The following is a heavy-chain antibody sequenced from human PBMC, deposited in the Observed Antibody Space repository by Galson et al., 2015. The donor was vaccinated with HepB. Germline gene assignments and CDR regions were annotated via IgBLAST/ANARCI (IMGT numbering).Heavy chain of an antibody. CDR2: ISGSGGST. V-gene: IGHV3-23*01. CDR1: GFTFSSYA. Sequence: SLRLSCAASGFTFSSYAMRWVRQAPGKGLEWVSAISGSGGSTYYADSVKGRFTISRDNSKNSLYLQMNSLRAEDTALYYCARYAAPIYDYVWGSYRYYYYGMDVWGQGTTVTVSS. CDR3: ARYAAPIYDYVWGSYRYYYYGMDV. J-gene: IGHJ6*02. D-gene: IGHD3-16*02.